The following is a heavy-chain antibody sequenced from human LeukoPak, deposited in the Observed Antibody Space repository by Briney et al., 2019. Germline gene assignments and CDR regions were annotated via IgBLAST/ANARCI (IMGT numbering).Heavy chain of an antibody. CDR1: GGTFSSYA. V-gene: IGHV1-69*13. D-gene: IGHD3-3*01. Sequence: SVRVSCKASGGTFSSYAISWVRQAPGQGLEWMGGIIPIFGTANYAQKFQGRVTITADESTSTAYMELSSLRSEDTAVYYCARGRFWSGYYPTFDYWGQGTLITVSS. J-gene: IGHJ4*02. CDR2: IIPIFGTA. CDR3: ARGRFWSGYYPTFDY.